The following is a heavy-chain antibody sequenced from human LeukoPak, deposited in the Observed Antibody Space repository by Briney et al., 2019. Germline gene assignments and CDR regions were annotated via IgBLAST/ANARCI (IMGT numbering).Heavy chain of an antibody. Sequence: PSQTLSLTCTVSGGSISSGDGYWIWIRQPPGKGLEWIGYIYYSGTTYYNPFLKSRASISVDTSKNQSSLKLSSVTAADTALYFCARLVGYYSRGSCYHFDYWGQGSLVTVSS. CDR2: IYYSGTT. CDR1: GGSISSGDGY. CDR3: ARLVGYYSRGSCYHFDY. V-gene: IGHV4-30-4*01. D-gene: IGHD2-15*01. J-gene: IGHJ4*02.